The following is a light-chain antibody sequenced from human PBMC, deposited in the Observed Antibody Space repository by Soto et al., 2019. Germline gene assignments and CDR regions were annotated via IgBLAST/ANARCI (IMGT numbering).Light chain of an antibody. CDR3: QQYGSSQT. V-gene: IGKV3-20*01. CDR2: GAS. J-gene: IGKJ1*01. CDR1: QSVSSSY. Sequence: EIVLTQSPGTLSLSPGERATLSCRASQSVSSSYLAWYQQKPGQAPRLLIYGASSRATGIPDRFSGSGSGTYFTLTISRLDPEDVAVYYCQQYGSSQTFGQGTKVEIK.